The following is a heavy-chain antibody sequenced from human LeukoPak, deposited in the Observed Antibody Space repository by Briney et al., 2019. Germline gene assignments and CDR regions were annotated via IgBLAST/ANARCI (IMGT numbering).Heavy chain of an antibody. J-gene: IGHJ4*02. V-gene: IGHV1-2*02. D-gene: IGHD5-24*01. CDR3: ARKQKATIMFDS. Sequence: ASVKVSCKASGYTFTDYYLHWVRQAPGQGLEWMGWINPNSGGTKYAQKFEGRLTMTRDTSISTAYMEVSRLKSDDTAVYYCARKQKATIMFDSWDQGTLVTVSS. CDR2: INPNSGGT. CDR1: GYTFTDYY.